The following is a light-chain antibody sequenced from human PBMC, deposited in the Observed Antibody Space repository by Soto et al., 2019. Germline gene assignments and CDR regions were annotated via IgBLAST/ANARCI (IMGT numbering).Light chain of an antibody. Sequence: DIQMTQSPSTLSAGVGDRVTITCRASQRISTYLNWYQQKPGKAPTLLIYGASSLQSGVPSRFSGGGSGTDFTLTINTLQPEDFATYFCQQCYSSPRTFGQGTKVEIK. V-gene: IGKV1-39*01. CDR1: QRISTY. J-gene: IGKJ1*01. CDR2: GAS. CDR3: QQCYSSPRT.